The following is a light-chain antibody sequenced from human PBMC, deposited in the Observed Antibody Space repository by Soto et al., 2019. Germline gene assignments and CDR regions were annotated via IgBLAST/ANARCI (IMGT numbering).Light chain of an antibody. Sequence: QSALTQPASVSGSPGQSITISCSGSSGDVGNYDLVSWYQQIPGKAPQLMIFEVSRRPSRVSDRFSGSKSGNTASLTISGLQAEDEGDFYCCSYTSSSTPWVFGGGAKLTVL. CDR3: CSYTSSSTPWV. V-gene: IGLV2-14*02. J-gene: IGLJ3*02. CDR2: EVS. CDR1: SGDVGNYDL.